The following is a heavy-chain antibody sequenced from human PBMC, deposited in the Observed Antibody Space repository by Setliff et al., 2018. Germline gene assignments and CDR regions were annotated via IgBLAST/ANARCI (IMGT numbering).Heavy chain of an antibody. CDR1: GFTFRDYS. D-gene: IGHD7-27*01. Sequence: GGSLRLSCETSGFTFRDYSMSWVRQGPGKGLEWVAAIDGEGSVIYYLDSVKGRFTISRDNAKYSLYLQMNSLRVEDTAVYYCARDPTWGAFDIWGHGTMVTVSS. J-gene: IGHJ3*02. CDR3: ARDPTWGAFDI. V-gene: IGHV3-7*03. CDR2: IDGEGSVI.